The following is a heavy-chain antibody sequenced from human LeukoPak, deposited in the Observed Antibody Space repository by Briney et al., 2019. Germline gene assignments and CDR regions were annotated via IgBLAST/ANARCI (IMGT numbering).Heavy chain of an antibody. D-gene: IGHD3-10*01. Sequence: SETLSFTFTVSGGAISSNYWRWIRQPPGKGLEWIGYIYSSGSTNYNPSLKNRVTISVDTSKNQFSLKLTSVTAADTVVYYCASSLYYSHKWLYYVDYWGQGTLVTVSS. CDR3: ASSLYYSHKWLYYVDY. CDR2: IYSSGST. J-gene: IGHJ4*02. CDR1: GGAISSNY. V-gene: IGHV4-59*01.